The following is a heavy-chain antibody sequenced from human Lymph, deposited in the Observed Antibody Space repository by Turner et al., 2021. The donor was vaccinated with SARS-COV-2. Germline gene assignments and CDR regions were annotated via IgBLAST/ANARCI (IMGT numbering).Heavy chain of an antibody. V-gene: IGHV3-30-3*01. Sequence: QGQLVEKGGGLVQVGRTLTRYSPASGFTFNNYPMHWVRQAPGKGLEWVAVISYDGSNNYYTDTVKDRFTISRDNSKHTLYRQMNSLRAEDTAVYYCARDSSGSESLDYWGQGTLVTVSS. J-gene: IGHJ4*02. CDR1: GFTFNNYP. CDR2: ISYDGSNN. CDR3: ARDSSGSESLDY. D-gene: IGHD3-10*01.